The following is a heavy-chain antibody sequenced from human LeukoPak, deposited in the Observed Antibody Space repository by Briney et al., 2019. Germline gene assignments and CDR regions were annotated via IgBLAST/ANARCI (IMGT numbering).Heavy chain of an antibody. Sequence: SETLSLTCAVYGGSFSGYYWSWIRQPPGKGLEWIGEINHSGSTNYNPSLKSRVTISVDTSKNQFSLKLSSVTAADTAVYYCARRAVARRACFDYWGQGTLVTVSS. D-gene: IGHD6-19*01. J-gene: IGHJ4*02. V-gene: IGHV4-34*01. CDR3: ARRAVARRACFDY. CDR1: GGSFSGYY. CDR2: INHSGST.